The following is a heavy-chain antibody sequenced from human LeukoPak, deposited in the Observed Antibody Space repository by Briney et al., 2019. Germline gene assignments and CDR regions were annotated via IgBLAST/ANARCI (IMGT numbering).Heavy chain of an antibody. J-gene: IGHJ4*02. D-gene: IGHD3-22*01. V-gene: IGHV3-23*01. CDR1: GFTFSSYA. CDR3: AKVSRYYDSSGPVDY. Sequence: GGSLRLSRAASGFTFSSYAMSWVRQAPGKGLEWVSAISGSGGSTYYADSVRGRFTISRDNSKNTLYLQMNSLRAEDTAVYYCAKVSRYYDSSGPVDYWGQGTLVTVSS. CDR2: ISGSGGST.